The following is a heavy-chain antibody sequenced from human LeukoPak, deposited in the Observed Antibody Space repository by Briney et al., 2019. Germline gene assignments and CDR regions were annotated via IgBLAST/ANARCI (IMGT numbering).Heavy chain of an antibody. V-gene: IGHV4-34*01. CDR2: INHSGST. CDR1: GGSFSGYY. CDR3: ARLGSDGGHFDY. Sequence: PSETLSLTCAVYGGSFSGYYWSWIRQPPGKGLEWIGEINHSGSTNYNPSLKSRVTISVDTSKNQFSLKLSSVTAADTAVYYCARLGSDGGHFDYWGQGTLVNVSS. D-gene: IGHD3-10*01. J-gene: IGHJ4*02.